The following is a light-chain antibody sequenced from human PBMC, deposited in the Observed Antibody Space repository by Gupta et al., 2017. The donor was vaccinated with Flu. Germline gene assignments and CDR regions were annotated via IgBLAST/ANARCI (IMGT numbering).Light chain of an antibody. V-gene: IGLV2-14*01. CDR3: CSYTDTNTLVV. CDR2: EVS. J-gene: IGLJ3*02. Sequence: TGTSSAVGGYKYVCWYHQHPGQAPKLLIFEVSNRPSGVANRFSGSKSGNTASLTITGLQAEEEADYYCCSYTDTNTLVVFGGGTKLTVL. CDR1: SSAVGGYKY.